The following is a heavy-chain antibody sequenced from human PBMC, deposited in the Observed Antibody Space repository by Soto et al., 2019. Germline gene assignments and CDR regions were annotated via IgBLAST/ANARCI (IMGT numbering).Heavy chain of an antibody. CDR2: ITHSGST. J-gene: IGHJ6*02. V-gene: IGHV4-34*01. Sequence: WETLSLTCAVYGGSFSGYYWSWIRQPPGKGLEWIGEITHSGSTNYNPSLKSRVTISVDTSKTQFSLILSSVTAADTAVFYCAREVNNYYGMDVWGQGTTVTVSS. CDR3: AREVNNYYGMDV. CDR1: GGSFSGYY.